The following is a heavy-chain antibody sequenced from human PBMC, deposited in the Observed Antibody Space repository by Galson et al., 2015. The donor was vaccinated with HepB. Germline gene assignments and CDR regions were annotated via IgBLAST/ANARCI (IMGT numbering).Heavy chain of an antibody. CDR3: AISYGRDSAWDY. D-gene: IGHD4-17*01. CDR2: IGAGSHNA. Sequence: SVKVSCKASGYTFTNYAMHWLCQAPGQRPEWMGWIGAGSHNAKYSQKFQGRVSFTRDTSASTAYMELNSLTSEDTAVYYCAISYGRDSAWDYWGQGTLVSVSS. J-gene: IGHJ4*02. V-gene: IGHV1-3*01. CDR1: GYTFTNYA.